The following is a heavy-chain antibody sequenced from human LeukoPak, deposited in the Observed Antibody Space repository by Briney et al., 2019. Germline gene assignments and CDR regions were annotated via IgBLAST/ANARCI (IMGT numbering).Heavy chain of an antibody. Sequence: PGGSLRLSCAASGFTVSSNYMSWVRQAPGKGLEWVSVIYSGGSTYYADSVKGRFTISRDNSKNTLYLQMNSLRAEGKAVYYCARGSSGYYNYFDYWGQGTLVTVSS. D-gene: IGHD3-22*01. CDR3: ARGSSGYYNYFDY. CDR1: GFTVSSNY. V-gene: IGHV3-66*02. CDR2: IYSGGST. J-gene: IGHJ4*02.